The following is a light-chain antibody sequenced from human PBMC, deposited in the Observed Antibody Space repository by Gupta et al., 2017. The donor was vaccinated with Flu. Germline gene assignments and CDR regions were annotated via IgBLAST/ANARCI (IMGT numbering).Light chain of an antibody. V-gene: IGLV2-11*03. CDR3: CSYSATSPVV. J-gene: IGLJ2*01. Sequence: SSNIGAYNLVSWYQQRPGKAPKLMIHDVSQRPSGVPDRFSGSKSGNTASLTISGLHTEDEADYYCCSYSATSPVVFGGGTKLTVL. CDR2: DVS. CDR1: SSNIGAYNL.